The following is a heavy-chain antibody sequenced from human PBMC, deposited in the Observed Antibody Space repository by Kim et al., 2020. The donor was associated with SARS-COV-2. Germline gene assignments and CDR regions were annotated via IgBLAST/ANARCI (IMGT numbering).Heavy chain of an antibody. D-gene: IGHD1-26*01. CDR3: ARDGALEWERQWEY. V-gene: IGHV1-46*01. Sequence: AQKFQGRVTMTRDTSTSTVYMELSSLRSEDTAVYYCARDGALEWERQWEYWGQGTLVTVSS. J-gene: IGHJ4*02.